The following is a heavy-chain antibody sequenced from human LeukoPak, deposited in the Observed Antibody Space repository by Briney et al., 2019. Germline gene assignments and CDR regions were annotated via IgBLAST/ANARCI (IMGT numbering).Heavy chain of an antibody. CDR2: IIPIFGTA. D-gene: IGHD4-17*01. CDR3: ARAPYPGYGDFHDAFDI. Sequence: KDNGTTVSRYAKRWMSQAPRHELERMGGIIPIFGTANYAQKFQGRVTITADKSTSTAYMELSSLRSEDTAVYYCARAPYPGYGDFHDAFDIWGQGTMVTVSS. J-gene: IGHJ3*02. V-gene: IGHV1-69*06. CDR1: GTTVSRYA.